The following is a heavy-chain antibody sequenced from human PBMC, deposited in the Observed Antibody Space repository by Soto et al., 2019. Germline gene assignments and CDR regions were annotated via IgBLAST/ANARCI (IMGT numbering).Heavy chain of an antibody. Sequence: QVQLQKSGPGLVKPSGTLSLTCDVSGYSISSTYWWSWVRQSPLEGLEWIGEIYPTTGRANYNPSLRSRVTISADSSKNQFSLNLRSVTAADTAVYYCARHVGVTGTRGFDYWGQGVSVSVSS. V-gene: IGHV4-4*02. CDR1: GYSISSTYW. CDR3: ARHVGVTGTRGFDY. CDR2: IYPTTGRA. J-gene: IGHJ4*02. D-gene: IGHD1-1*01.